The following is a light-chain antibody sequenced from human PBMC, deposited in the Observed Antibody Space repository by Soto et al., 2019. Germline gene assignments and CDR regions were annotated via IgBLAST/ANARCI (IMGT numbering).Light chain of an antibody. Sequence: QSVLTQPPSASGTPGQRVTISCSGSSSNIGSNTVNWYQQLPGTAPKLLIYSNNQRPSGVPDGFSGSKSGTSASLAISGLQSEDEADYYCAAWDDSLNDVVFGGGTKLTVL. CDR3: AAWDDSLNDVV. V-gene: IGLV1-44*01. CDR1: SSNIGSNT. CDR2: SNN. J-gene: IGLJ2*01.